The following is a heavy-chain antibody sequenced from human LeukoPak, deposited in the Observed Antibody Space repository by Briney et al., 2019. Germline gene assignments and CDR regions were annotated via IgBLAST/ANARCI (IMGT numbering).Heavy chain of an antibody. J-gene: IGHJ4*02. CDR3: ARLGLRWYQYYFDY. CDR2: IYPGDSDT. D-gene: IGHD4-23*01. Sequence: GESLQISCKSSGYSFTSYWIGWVRPMPGKGLEWMGIIYPGDSDTRYSPSFQGQVTISADKSISTAYLQWSSLKASDTAMYYCARLGLRWYQYYFDYWGQGTLVTVSS. V-gene: IGHV5-51*01. CDR1: GYSFTSYW.